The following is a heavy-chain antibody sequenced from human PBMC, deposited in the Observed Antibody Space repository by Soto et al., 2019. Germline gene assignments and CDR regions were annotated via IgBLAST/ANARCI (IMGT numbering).Heavy chain of an antibody. Sequence: GGSLRLSCAASGFTFSSYGMHWVRQAPGKGLEWVAVISYDGSNKYYADSVKGRFTISRDNSKNTLYLQMNSLRAEDTAVYYCANSNYGDYDLDYWGQGTLVTVSS. V-gene: IGHV3-30*18. CDR1: GFTFSSYG. CDR3: ANSNYGDYDLDY. J-gene: IGHJ4*02. CDR2: ISYDGSNK. D-gene: IGHD4-17*01.